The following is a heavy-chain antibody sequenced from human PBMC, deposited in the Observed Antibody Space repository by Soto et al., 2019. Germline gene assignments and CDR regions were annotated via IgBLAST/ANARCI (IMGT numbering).Heavy chain of an antibody. J-gene: IGHJ4*02. CDR2: IIPFFGTA. D-gene: IGHD6-13*01. Sequence: QVQLVQSGAEVKKPGSSVKVSCKASGGTFSSYAISWVRQAPGQGLEWMGGIIPFFGTANYAQKFQGRVTITADKSTSTAYMELSSLRSEDTAVYYCARAGQGGRQQLVPFDYWGQGTLVTVSS. CDR1: GGTFSSYA. V-gene: IGHV1-69*06. CDR3: ARAGQGGRQQLVPFDY.